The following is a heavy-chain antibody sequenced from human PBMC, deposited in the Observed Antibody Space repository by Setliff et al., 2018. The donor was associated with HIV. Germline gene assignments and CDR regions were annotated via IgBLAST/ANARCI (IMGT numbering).Heavy chain of an antibody. Sequence: QTGGSLRLSCAASGFAFSGHQMSWVRQAPGKGLEWVANIKEDESEKYYVDSVKGRFTISRDNAKNSLYLQMNSLRAEDTAVYYCARGVSNWYGTDYWGQGTLVTVSS. CDR2: IKEDESEK. J-gene: IGHJ4*02. D-gene: IGHD4-4*01. V-gene: IGHV3-7*01. CDR1: GFAFSGHQ. CDR3: ARGVSNWYGTDY.